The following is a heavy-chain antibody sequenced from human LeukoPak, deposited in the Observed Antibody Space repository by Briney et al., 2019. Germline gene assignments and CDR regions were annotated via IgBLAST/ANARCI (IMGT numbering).Heavy chain of an antibody. D-gene: IGHD3-16*01. J-gene: IGHJ3*02. CDR2: INSDGFSI. Sequence: GGSLRLSCAASGFTFSAYWMHWVRQAPGKGLVWVSRINSDGFSIAYADSVKGRFTISRDNAKNTLYLHMNSLRVEDTAVYYCARFYGGSALDNWGQGTMVTVSS. V-gene: IGHV3-74*01. CDR1: GFTFSAYW. CDR3: ARFYGGSALDN.